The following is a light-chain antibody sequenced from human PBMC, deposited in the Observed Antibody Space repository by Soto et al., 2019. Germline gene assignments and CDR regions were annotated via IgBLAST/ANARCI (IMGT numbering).Light chain of an antibody. Sequence: QSALTQPRSVSGSPGQSVTISCTGTSSDVGGYNYVSWYQQHPGKAPTLMIYDVSKRPSGVPDRFSGSKSGNTGSLTISGLQAEYEADYYCCSDAGSYTWVFGGGTKLTVL. CDR1: SSDVGGYNY. V-gene: IGLV2-11*01. CDR3: CSDAGSYTWV. J-gene: IGLJ3*02. CDR2: DVS.